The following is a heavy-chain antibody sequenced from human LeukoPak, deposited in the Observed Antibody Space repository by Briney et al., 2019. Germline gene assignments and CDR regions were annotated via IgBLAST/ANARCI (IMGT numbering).Heavy chain of an antibody. J-gene: IGHJ4*02. CDR2: IYYSGST. CDR1: SGSISSYAYF. V-gene: IGHV4-39*07. CDR3: AKTHCYNSSGYYFPFDN. Sequence: SETLSLTCSVSSGSISSYAYFWGWIRQPPGQALEWIGTIYYSGSTYYNPSLGSRVTISVDTSKNQFSLRLSSVTAADTAVYYCAKTHCYNSSGYYFPFDNWSQGTLVTVSS. D-gene: IGHD3-22*01.